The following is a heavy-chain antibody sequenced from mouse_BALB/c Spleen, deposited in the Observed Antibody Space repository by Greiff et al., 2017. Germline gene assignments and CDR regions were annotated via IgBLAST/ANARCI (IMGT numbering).Heavy chain of an antibody. D-gene: IGHD1-1*01. V-gene: IGHV5-6-5*01. CDR2: ISSGGST. J-gene: IGHJ2*01. CDR1: GFTFSSYA. Sequence: EVKLMESGGGLVKPGGSLKLSCAASGFTFSSYAMSWVRQTPEKRLEWVASISSGGSTYYPDSVKGRFTISRDNARNILYLQMSSLRSEDTAMYYCARGYYEGFDYWGQGTTLTVSS. CDR3: ARGYYEGFDY.